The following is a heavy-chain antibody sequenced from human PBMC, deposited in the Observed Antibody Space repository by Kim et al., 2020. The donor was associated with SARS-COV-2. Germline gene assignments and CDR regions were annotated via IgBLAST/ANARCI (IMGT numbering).Heavy chain of an antibody. CDR3: ARVSRWPFIVVVVAATPFDYGMDV. J-gene: IGHJ6*02. CDR2: ISSSSSTI. D-gene: IGHD2-15*01. V-gene: IGHV3-48*02. CDR1: GFTFSSYS. Sequence: GGSLRLSCAASGFTFSSYSMNWVRQAPGKGLEWVSYISSSSSTIYYADSVKGRFTISRDNAKNSLYLQMNSLRDEDTAVYYCARVSRWPFIVVVVAATPFDYGMDVWGQGTTVTVSS.